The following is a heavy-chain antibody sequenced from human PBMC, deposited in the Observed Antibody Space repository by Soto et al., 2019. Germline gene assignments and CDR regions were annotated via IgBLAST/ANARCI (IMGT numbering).Heavy chain of an antibody. CDR2: INHGGST. Sequence: QVQLQQWGAGLLKPSETLSLTCAVYGGSFSDYYWSWIRQPPGKGLEWIGEINHGGSTNYNPSLKSRVTISVDTSNHQFSLELSSVTAADTAVYYCARDYGDYGIDYWGQGTLVTVSS. CDR1: GGSFSDYY. J-gene: IGHJ4*02. D-gene: IGHD4-17*01. V-gene: IGHV4-34*01. CDR3: ARDYGDYGIDY.